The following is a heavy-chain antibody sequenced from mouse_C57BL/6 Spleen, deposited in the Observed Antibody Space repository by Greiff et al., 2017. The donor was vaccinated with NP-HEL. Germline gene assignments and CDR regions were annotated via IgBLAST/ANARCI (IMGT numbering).Heavy chain of an antibody. CDR1: GYTFTDYE. V-gene: IGHV1-15*01. CDR3: ARSECSGYDY. Sequence: QVQLQQSGAELVRPGASVTLSCKASGYTFTDYEMHWVQQTPVHGLEWIGAIDPETGGTAYNQKLKGKAILTADNSYSTAYMELRSLASEDSAVYYCARSECSGYDYWGQGTTLTVSS. CDR2: IDPETGGT. J-gene: IGHJ2*01. D-gene: IGHD3-2*02.